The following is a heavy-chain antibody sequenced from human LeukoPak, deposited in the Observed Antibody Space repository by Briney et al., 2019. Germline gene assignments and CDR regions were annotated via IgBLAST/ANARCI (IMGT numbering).Heavy chain of an antibody. Sequence: PGGSLRLSCAASGFTFSSYGMHWVRQAPGKGLEWVAVISYDGSNKYYADSVKGRFTISRDNSKNTLYLQMNSLRAEDTAVYYCASGVLDSWGFDYWGQGTLVTVSS. CDR1: GFTFSSYG. J-gene: IGHJ4*02. CDR3: ASGVLDSWGFDY. D-gene: IGHD3/OR15-3a*01. CDR2: ISYDGSNK. V-gene: IGHV3-30*03.